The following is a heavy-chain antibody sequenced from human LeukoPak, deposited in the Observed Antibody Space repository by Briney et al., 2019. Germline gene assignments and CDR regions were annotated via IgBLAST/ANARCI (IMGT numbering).Heavy chain of an antibody. CDR1: GFTFCTSA. J-gene: IGHJ4*02. Sequence: GGSLRLSCAASGFTFCTSAMSWVRQTPEKGLEWVSTITSGDGSPYYADSVKGRFTISRDNAKNSLYLQMNSLRAEDTAVYYCARDCQYCSNTNCRCCWGQGTLVTVSS. V-gene: IGHV3-23*01. CDR3: ARDCQYCSNTNCRCC. D-gene: IGHD2-2*01. CDR2: ITSGDGSP.